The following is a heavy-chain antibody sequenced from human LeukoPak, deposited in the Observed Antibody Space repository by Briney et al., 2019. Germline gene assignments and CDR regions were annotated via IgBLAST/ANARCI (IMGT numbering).Heavy chain of an antibody. V-gene: IGHV4-59*08. D-gene: IGHD7-27*01. J-gene: IGHJ4*02. CDR3: ARRPTGDPKFDY. CDR1: GGSISNYF. Sequence: PSETLSLTCSVSGGSISNYFWTWIRQPPGKGLEWIGYICSSGSTYYNPSLKSRVTISVDTSKNRFSLKLSTVTAADTAVYYCARRPTGDPKFDYWGQGTLVTVSS. CDR2: ICSSGST.